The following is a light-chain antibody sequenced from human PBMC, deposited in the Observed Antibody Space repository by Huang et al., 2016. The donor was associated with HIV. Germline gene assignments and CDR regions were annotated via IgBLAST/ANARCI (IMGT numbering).Light chain of an antibody. CDR1: QRLVHSDGYTY. V-gene: IGKV2-30*02. Sequence: DVVMTQSPLSLPVTLGQPASISCRSSQRLVHSDGYTYLNWFQQRPGQSPRRLIYKVSNRDFGVPDRFSGSGSGTDFTLRINRVEAEDVGGYYCMQDSHWPPTFGQGTKVEIK. CDR3: MQDSHWPPT. J-gene: IGKJ1*01. CDR2: KVS.